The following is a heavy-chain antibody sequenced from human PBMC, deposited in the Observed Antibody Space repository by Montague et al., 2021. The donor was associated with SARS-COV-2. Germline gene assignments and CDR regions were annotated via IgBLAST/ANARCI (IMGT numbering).Heavy chain of an antibody. V-gene: IGHV4-34*01. CDR3: ARRGVVPAGMEYYYYGMDV. CDR1: GGSFSNKY. Sequence: SETQSLTCAVYGGSFSNKYWTWIRQPPGKGLEWIGEINHTGSTNYKPSLKRRVTISVDTSKNQFSLKLSSVTAADTAVYYCARRGVVPAGMEYYYYGMDVWGQGTTVTVSS. D-gene: IGHD2-2*01. J-gene: IGHJ6*02. CDR2: INHTGST.